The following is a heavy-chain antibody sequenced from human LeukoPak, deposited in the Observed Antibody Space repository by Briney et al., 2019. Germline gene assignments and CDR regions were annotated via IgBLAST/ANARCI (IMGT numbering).Heavy chain of an antibody. CDR2: IYPGDSDT. Sequence: GESLKISCKGSGYSFTSYWIGWVRQMPGKGLEWMGIIYPGDSDTRYSPSFQGQVTISADKSISTAYLQWSSLKASDTAMYYCATYDFWSGCYTPNFDYWGQGTLVTVSS. D-gene: IGHD3-3*01. J-gene: IGHJ4*02. V-gene: IGHV5-51*01. CDR3: ATYDFWSGCYTPNFDY. CDR1: GYSFTSYW.